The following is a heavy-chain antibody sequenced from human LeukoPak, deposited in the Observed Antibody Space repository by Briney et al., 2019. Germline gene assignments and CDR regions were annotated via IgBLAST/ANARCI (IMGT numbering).Heavy chain of an antibody. J-gene: IGHJ4*02. CDR1: GYTFTSYA. Sequence: ASVKVSCKASGYTFTSYAMHWVRQAPGQRLEWMGWINAGNGNTKYSQKFQGRVTITRDTSASTAYMELSSLRSEDTAVYYCARGGEDYGDYYDYWGQGTLVTVSS. CDR2: INAGNGNT. CDR3: ARGGEDYGDYYDY. D-gene: IGHD4-17*01. V-gene: IGHV1-3*01.